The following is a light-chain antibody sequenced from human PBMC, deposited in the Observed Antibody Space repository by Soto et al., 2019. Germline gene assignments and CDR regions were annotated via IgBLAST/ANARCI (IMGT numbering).Light chain of an antibody. V-gene: IGKV1-39*01. CDR1: QSISSY. CDR2: AAS. CDR3: QQSYSTPGT. J-gene: IGKJ2*01. Sequence: DLQMPQSPSSLSASVGDRVTITCRARQSISSYLNWYQQKPGKAPKLLIYAASSLQSGVPSRFSGSGSGTDFTLAISSLQPDDFATYYCQQSYSTPGTFGQGTKLEIK.